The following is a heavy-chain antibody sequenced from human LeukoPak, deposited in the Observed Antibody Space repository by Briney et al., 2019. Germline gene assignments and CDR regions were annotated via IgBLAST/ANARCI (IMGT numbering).Heavy chain of an antibody. CDR2: VNHSGST. CDR3: ARGRLMVFSIARTWFDP. J-gene: IGHJ5*02. CDR1: GESFSAYY. Sequence: SETLSLTCAVYGESFSAYYCSLLRQRPPKGLHWIGAVNHSGSTNYNPSLKSRVTISPDTSKNQFSLNLTSVTAADTAVYYCARGRLMVFSIARTWFDPWGQGTLVTVSS. V-gene: IGHV4-34*01. D-gene: IGHD2-8*01.